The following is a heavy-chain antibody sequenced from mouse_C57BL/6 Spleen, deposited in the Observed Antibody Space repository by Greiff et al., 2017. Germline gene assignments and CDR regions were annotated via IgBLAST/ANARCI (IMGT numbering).Heavy chain of an antibody. CDR2: IWGDGST. D-gene: IGHD2-5*01. V-gene: IGHV2-3*01. Sequence: QVQLKQSGPGLVAPSQRLSIACTVSGFSLTSYGVSWVRQPTGKGLEWLGVIWGDGSTNYHSALISRLSISKDNSKGQVFLRLNSLQTDATDTYYCAIYSNYVGAMGYWGQGTSVTVSS. J-gene: IGHJ4*01. CDR1: GFSLTSYG. CDR3: AIYSNYVGAMGY.